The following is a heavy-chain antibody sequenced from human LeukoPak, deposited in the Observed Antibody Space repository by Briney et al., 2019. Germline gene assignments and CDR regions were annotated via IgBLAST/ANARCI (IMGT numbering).Heavy chain of an antibody. CDR2: IKEDGSEK. Sequence: GGSLRLSCVGSGFSFGDYWMNWVRQAPGKGLEWVANIKEDGSEKYYVDSVKGRFTISRDNAKNSLHLQMNSLKTEDTAVYYCTTDYYDYVWGSYRPDYWGQGTLVTVSS. CDR3: TTDYYDYVWGSYRPDY. J-gene: IGHJ4*02. V-gene: IGHV3-7*03. CDR1: GFSFGDYW. D-gene: IGHD3-16*02.